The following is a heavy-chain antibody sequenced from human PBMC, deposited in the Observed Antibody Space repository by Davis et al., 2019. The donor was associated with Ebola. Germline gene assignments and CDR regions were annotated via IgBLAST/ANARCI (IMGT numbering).Heavy chain of an antibody. V-gene: IGHV4-59*01. Sequence: SETLSLTCTVSGGSITNYYWSWIRQPPGKGLEWIGYIYYSGSTNYNPSLKSRVTISVDTSKNQFSLKLSSVTAADTAVYYCARTRSVTFDAFDIWGQGTMVTVSS. CDR2: IYYSGST. CDR1: GGSITNYY. CDR3: ARTRSVTFDAFDI. D-gene: IGHD4-17*01. J-gene: IGHJ3*02.